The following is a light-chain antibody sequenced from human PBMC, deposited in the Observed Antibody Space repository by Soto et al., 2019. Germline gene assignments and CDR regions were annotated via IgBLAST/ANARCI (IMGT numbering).Light chain of an antibody. Sequence: QSVLTQPRSVSGSPGQSVTISCTRTSSDVGGYNYVSWYQEHPGKAPNLMIYDVSKRPSGVPDRFSGSKSGNTASLTISGLQAEDEADYYCCSYAGSYTFVFGTGTKVTVL. V-gene: IGLV2-11*01. CDR1: SSDVGGYNY. CDR2: DVS. J-gene: IGLJ1*01. CDR3: CSYAGSYTFV.